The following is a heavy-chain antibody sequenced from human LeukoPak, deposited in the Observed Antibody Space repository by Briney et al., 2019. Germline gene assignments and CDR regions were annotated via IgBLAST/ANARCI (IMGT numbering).Heavy chain of an antibody. V-gene: IGHV1-2*02. J-gene: IGHJ3*02. CDR2: INPNSGGT. Sequence: ASVKVSCKASGYTFTGYYMHWVRQAPGQGLEWMGWINPNSGGTNYAQKFQGRVTMTRDTSISIAYMELSRLRSDDTAVYYCARDGRYCSIPGGCAFDIWGQGTMVTVSS. D-gene: IGHD2-2*01. CDR3: ARDGRYCSIPGGCAFDI. CDR1: GYTFTGYY.